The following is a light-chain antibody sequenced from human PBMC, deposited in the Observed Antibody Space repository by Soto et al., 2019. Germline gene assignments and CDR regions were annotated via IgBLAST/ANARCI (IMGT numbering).Light chain of an antibody. CDR3: CSYAGSYTYNYV. CDR1: SSDVGGYNY. V-gene: IGLV2-11*01. CDR2: DVS. Sequence: QSVLAQPRSVSGSPGQSVTISCTGTSSDVGGYNYVSWYQQHPGKAPKLMIYDVSKRPSGVPDRFSGSKSGNTASLTISGLQAEDEADYYCCSYAGSYTYNYVFGTGTKVTV. J-gene: IGLJ1*01.